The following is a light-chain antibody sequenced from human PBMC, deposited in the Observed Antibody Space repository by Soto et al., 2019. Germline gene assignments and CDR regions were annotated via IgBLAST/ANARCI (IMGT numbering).Light chain of an antibody. CDR1: QSISSY. CDR2: DAS. V-gene: IGKV1-5*01. J-gene: IGKJ1*01. CDR3: QQYNSYWT. Sequence: DIEMTQSPSSLSASVGDRVTLNCRASQSISSYLNWYQQKAGKAPKLLIYDASSWESGVPARFSGSGSGTEFTLTISSMQPDDFATYYCQQYNSYWTFGQGTKVDI.